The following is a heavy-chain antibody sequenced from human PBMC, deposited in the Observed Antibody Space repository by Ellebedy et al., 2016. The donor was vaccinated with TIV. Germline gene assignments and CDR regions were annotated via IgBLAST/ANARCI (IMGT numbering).Heavy chain of an antibody. CDR3: TGDYGSGARDF. J-gene: IGHJ4*02. Sequence: GESLKISCAASGLTFSNYWMSWVRQAPGKGLEWVANIKQDGSEKNYVDSVKGRFTISRDNAKNSLYLQMNSLRADDTAVYYCTGDYGSGARDFWGQGTLVTVSS. V-gene: IGHV3-7*03. CDR2: IKQDGSEK. CDR1: GLTFSNYW. D-gene: IGHD3-10*01.